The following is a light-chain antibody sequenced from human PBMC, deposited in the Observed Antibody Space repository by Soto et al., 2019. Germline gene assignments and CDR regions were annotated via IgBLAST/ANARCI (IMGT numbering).Light chain of an antibody. CDR2: EVN. CDR1: SSDGGSYNR. J-gene: IGLJ1*01. CDR3: SLYMSGSTYG. Sequence: QSALTQPPSVSGSPGQSVTISCTGTSSDGGSYNRLSLYQQPPGTAPKLIMYEVNTRPSGVPDRFCGSKSGSTASLTISGLQAEDEADYYCSLYMSGSTYGFGTGTKVTVL. V-gene: IGLV2-18*01.